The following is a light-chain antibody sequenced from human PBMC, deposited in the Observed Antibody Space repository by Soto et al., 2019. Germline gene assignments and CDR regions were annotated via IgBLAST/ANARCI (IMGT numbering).Light chain of an antibody. CDR1: QSISNW. CDR2: KAS. Sequence: DIQMTQSPSTLSASVGDRVTITCRASQSISNWLAWYQQKPGKAPKLLIYKASSLESGVPSRFSGSGSGSDFTLTTSSLQPDDLATYYCQHYNSYSEAFGQGTKVDIK. CDR3: QHYNSYSEA. V-gene: IGKV1-5*03. J-gene: IGKJ1*01.